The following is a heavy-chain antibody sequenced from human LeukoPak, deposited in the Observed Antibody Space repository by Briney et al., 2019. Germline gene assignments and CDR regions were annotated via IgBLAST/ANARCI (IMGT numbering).Heavy chain of an antibody. J-gene: IGHJ4*02. D-gene: IGHD3-9*01. CDR3: AVTKAGYYNGPFDY. Sequence: GGSLRLSCAASGFTFSSYGMHWVRQAPGKGLEWVAFIRYDGSNKYYADSVKGRFTISRDNSKNTLYLQMNSLRAEDTAVYYCAVTKAGYYNGPFDYWGQGTLVTVSS. CDR2: IRYDGSNK. CDR1: GFTFSSYG. V-gene: IGHV3-30*02.